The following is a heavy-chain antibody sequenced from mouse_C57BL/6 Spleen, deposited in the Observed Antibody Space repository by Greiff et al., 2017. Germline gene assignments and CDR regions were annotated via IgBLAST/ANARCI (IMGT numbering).Heavy chain of an antibody. CDR1: GYTFTDYN. Sequence: VQLQQSGPELVKPGASVKIPCKASGYTFTDYNMDWVKQSHGKSLEWIGDINPNNGGTIYNQKFKGKATLTVDKSSSPAYMELRSLTSEATAVYYCARVTTVVATFRYWYFDVWGTGTTVTVSS. D-gene: IGHD1-1*01. J-gene: IGHJ1*03. CDR3: ARVTTVVATFRYWYFDV. CDR2: INPNNGGT. V-gene: IGHV1-18*01.